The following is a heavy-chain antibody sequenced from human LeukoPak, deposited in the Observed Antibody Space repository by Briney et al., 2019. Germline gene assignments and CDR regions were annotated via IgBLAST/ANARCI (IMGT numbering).Heavy chain of an antibody. CDR3: ARDYCTNGVCYGFY. D-gene: IGHD2-8*01. CDR2: IYTSGST. J-gene: IGHJ4*02. V-gene: IGHV4-4*07. Sequence: SETLSLTCTVSGGSISSYYWSWIRQPAGKGLEWIGRIYTSGSTNYNPSLKSRVTMSVDTSKNQFSLKLSSVTAADTAVYYCARDYCTNGVCYGFYWGQGTLVTVSS. CDR1: GGSISSYY.